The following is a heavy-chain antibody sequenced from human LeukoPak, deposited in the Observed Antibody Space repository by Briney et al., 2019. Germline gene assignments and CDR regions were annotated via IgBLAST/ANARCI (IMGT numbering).Heavy chain of an antibody. CDR3: ATTTVITEGVDV. V-gene: IGHV4-61*02. Sequence: SQTLSLTCSVSGASISSDVYYWTWIRQPAGKGLEYIGRIYSSGGASYNPSLKSRVTISLDTSKNQFSLKVSSVTAADTAVYYCATTTVITEGVDVWGRGTTVIVSS. D-gene: IGHD4-17*01. CDR2: IYSSGGA. CDR1: GASISSDVYY. J-gene: IGHJ6*02.